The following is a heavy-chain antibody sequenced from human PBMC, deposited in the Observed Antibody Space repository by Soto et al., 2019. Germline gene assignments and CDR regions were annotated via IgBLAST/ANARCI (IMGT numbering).Heavy chain of an antibody. CDR1: GYTFTSYD. V-gene: IGHV1-8*02. CDR2: MNPNSGNT. Sequence: QVQLVQSGAEVKKPGASVKVSCKASGYTFTSYDINWVRQAPGQGLEWMGWMNPNSGNTGYAQKFQGRVTMTRNTSISTAYMERSSLRSEDTAVYYCARGRVVRVAAAGTRVWFDPWGQGTLVTVSS. CDR3: ARGRVVRVAAAGTRVWFDP. D-gene: IGHD6-13*01. J-gene: IGHJ5*02.